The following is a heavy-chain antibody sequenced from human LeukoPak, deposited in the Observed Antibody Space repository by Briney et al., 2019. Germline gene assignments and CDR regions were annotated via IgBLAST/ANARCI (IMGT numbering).Heavy chain of an antibody. V-gene: IGHV4-30-4*01. CDR3: ARGTLISMVRGVMGWFDP. CDR2: IYYSGST. D-gene: IGHD3-10*01. J-gene: IGHJ5*02. Sequence: SETLSLTCTVSGGSISSGGYYWSWIRQPPGKGLEWIGYIYYSGSTYYNPSLKSRVTISVDTSKNQFSLKLSSVTAADTAVYYCARGTLISMVRGVMGWFDPWGQGTLVTVSS. CDR1: GGSISSGGYY.